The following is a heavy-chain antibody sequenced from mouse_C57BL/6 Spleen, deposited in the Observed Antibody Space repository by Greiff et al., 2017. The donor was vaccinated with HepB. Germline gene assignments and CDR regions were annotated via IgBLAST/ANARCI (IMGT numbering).Heavy chain of an antibody. CDR3: APAWCAY. CDR1: GYAFSSSW. Sequence: QVQLQQSGPELVKPGASVKISCKASGYAFSSSWMNWVKQRPGKGLEWIGRIYPGDGDTNYNGKFKGKATLTADKSSSTAYMQRSSLTSEDSAVYFCAPAWCAYWGQGTLVTVSA. J-gene: IGHJ3*01. V-gene: IGHV1-82*01. CDR2: IYPGDGDT.